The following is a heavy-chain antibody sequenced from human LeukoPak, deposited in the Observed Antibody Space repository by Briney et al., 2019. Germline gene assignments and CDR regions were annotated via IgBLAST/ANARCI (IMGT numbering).Heavy chain of an antibody. CDR3: AKDHYDSWDY. CDR2: ISGSGGST. V-gene: IGHV3-23*01. D-gene: IGHD3-22*01. Sequence: GGSLRLSCAASGFIFSSYGMHWVRQAPGKGLEWVSAISGSGGSTYYADSVKGRFTISRDNSKNTLYLQMNSLRAEDTAVYYCAKDHYDSWDYWGQGTLVTVSS. CDR1: GFIFSSYG. J-gene: IGHJ4*02.